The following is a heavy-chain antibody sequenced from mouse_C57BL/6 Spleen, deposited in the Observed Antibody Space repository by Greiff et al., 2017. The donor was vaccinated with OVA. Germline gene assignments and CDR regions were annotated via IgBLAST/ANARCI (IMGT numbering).Heavy chain of an antibody. D-gene: IGHD2-5*01. J-gene: IGHJ1*03. CDR2: ISYSGST. Sequence: DVKLQESGPGMVKPSQSLSLTCTVTGYSFTSGYDWHWIRHFPGNKLEWRGYISYSGSTNYNQTLKSRISLTHDTSKNPFFLKLSSVTTEDTATCYCARGYSNDWYFDVWGTGTTVTVSS. CDR3: ARGYSNDWYFDV. CDR1: GYSFTSGYD. V-gene: IGHV3-1*01.